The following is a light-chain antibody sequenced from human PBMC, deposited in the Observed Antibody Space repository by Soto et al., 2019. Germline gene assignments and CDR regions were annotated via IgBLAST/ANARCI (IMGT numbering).Light chain of an antibody. CDR2: GAS. CDR3: QQYNNWPIT. J-gene: IGKJ5*01. CDR1: QSVSDN. V-gene: IGKV3-15*01. Sequence: EIVMTQSPATLSVSPGERATLSCRASQSVSDNLAWYQQKPGQAPRLFIYGASARATGIPARFSGSGSGTEFTLTICSLQSEDFVVYYCQQYNNWPITFGQGTRLEIK.